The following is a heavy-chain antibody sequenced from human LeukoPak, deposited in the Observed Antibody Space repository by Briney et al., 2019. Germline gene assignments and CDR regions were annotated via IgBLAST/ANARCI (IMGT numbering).Heavy chain of an antibody. Sequence: GASVKVSCEASGYTFTSYGISWVRQAPGQGLEWMGWISAYNGNTNHAQKFQGRVTMTTDTSTSTAYMELRSLRSDDTAVYYCARAIAAAATGDYWGQGTLVTVSS. J-gene: IGHJ4*02. CDR3: ARAIAAAATGDY. CDR1: GYTFTSYG. CDR2: ISAYNGNT. D-gene: IGHD6-13*01. V-gene: IGHV1-18*01.